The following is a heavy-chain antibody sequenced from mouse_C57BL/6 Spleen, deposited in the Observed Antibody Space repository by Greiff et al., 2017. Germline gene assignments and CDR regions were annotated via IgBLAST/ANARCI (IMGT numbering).Heavy chain of an antibody. D-gene: IGHD2-4*01. J-gene: IGHJ3*01. V-gene: IGHV1-52*01. Sequence: QVQLQQPGAELVRPGSSVKLSCKASGYTFPSYWMHWVKQRPIHGLAWLGNIDPSDSEPHYNQKFKDKATLTVDKSSSTAYMQLSSLTSEDSAVYYCARGYDYDVGFAYWGQGTLVTVSA. CDR1: GYTFPSYW. CDR3: ARGYDYDVGFAY. CDR2: IDPSDSEP.